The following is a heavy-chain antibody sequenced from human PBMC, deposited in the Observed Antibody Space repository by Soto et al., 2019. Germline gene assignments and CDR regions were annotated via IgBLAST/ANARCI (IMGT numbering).Heavy chain of an antibody. Sequence: QITLKESGPTLVKPTQTLTLTCTFSGFSLSTSGVGVGWIRQPPGKALEWLALIYWNDDKRYSPSLKSRLTTPKDTSKNQVVLTTTNMDPVDTATYYCARQTYYYGSGSYYWFDPWGQGTLVTVSS. D-gene: IGHD3-10*01. J-gene: IGHJ5*02. CDR3: ARQTYYYGSGSYYWFDP. V-gene: IGHV2-5*01. CDR2: IYWNDDK. CDR1: GFSLSTSGVG.